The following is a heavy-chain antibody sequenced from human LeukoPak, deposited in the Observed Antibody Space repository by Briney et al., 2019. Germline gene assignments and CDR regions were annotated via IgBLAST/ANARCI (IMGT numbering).Heavy chain of an antibody. CDR3: AKVRAYSSSWYGYFDY. J-gene: IGHJ4*02. CDR2: IKQDGSAK. CDR1: GFTFSSYW. V-gene: IGHV3-7*03. Sequence: GGSLRLSCAASGFTFSSYWMSWVRQAPGKGLEWVANIKQDGSAKYYVDSVKGRFTISRDNAKNSLYLQMGSLRAEDTAVYYCAKVRAYSSSWYGYFDYWGQGTLVTVSS. D-gene: IGHD6-13*01.